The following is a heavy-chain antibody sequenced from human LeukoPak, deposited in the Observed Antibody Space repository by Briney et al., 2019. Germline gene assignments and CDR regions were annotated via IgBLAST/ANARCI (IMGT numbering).Heavy chain of an antibody. D-gene: IGHD6-13*01. CDR3: ARGPWYSSSWYGVY. V-gene: IGHV1-8*01. Sequence: GASVKVSCKASGYTFTSYDINWVRQATGQELGWMGWMNPNSGNTGYAQKFQGRVTMTRNTSISTAYMELSSLRSEDTAVYYCARGPWYSSSWYGVYWGQGTLVTVSS. CDR2: MNPNSGNT. J-gene: IGHJ4*02. CDR1: GYTFTSYD.